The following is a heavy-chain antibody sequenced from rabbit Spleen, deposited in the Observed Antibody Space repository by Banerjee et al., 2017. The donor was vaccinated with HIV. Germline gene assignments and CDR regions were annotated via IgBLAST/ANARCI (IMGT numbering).Heavy chain of an antibody. CDR3: ARDTSSSFSSYGMDL. CDR2: IYPTNGVS. V-gene: IGHV1S45*01. J-gene: IGHJ6*01. D-gene: IGHD1-1*01. CDR1: GFSFSTSDY. Sequence: QEQLVESGGDLVKPGASLTLTCTASGFSFSTSDYMCWVRQAPGKGLEWIASIYPTNGVSYYANWAKGRFTISKTSSTTVTLQMTRLTAADTATYFCARDTSSSFSSYGMDLWGQGTLVTVS.